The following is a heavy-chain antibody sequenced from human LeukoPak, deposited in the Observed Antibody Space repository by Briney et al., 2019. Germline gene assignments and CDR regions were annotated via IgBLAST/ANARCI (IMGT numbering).Heavy chain of an antibody. CDR1: GFTFSTYS. Sequence: PGGSLRLSXAASGFTFSTYSLNWVRQAPGKGLEWVSYITSSSSYIYYADSVKGRFTISRDNAKNSLYLQMNSLRAEDTAVYYCARDDNSGHVSLWGQGTLVIVSS. CDR3: ARDDNSGHVSL. CDR2: ITSSSSYI. V-gene: IGHV3-21*01. D-gene: IGHD3-22*01. J-gene: IGHJ4*02.